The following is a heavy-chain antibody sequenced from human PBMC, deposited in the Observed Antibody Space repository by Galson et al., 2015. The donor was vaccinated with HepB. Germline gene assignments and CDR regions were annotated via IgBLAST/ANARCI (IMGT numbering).Heavy chain of an antibody. CDR3: ARGLAVAGTFDY. D-gene: IGHD6-19*01. J-gene: IGHJ4*02. CDR1: GFTFSSYA. Sequence: SLRLSCAASGFTFSSYAMHWVRQAPGKGLEWVAVISYDGSNKYYADSVKGRFTISRDNSKNTLYLQMNSLRAEDTAVYYCARGLAVAGTFDYWGQGTLVTASS. CDR2: ISYDGSNK. V-gene: IGHV3-30*04.